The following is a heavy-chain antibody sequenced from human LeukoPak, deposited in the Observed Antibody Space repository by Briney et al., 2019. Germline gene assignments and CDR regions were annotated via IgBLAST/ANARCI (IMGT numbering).Heavy chain of an antibody. CDR3: AKWARYCTNGVCYYFDY. J-gene: IGHJ4*02. CDR2: IRYDGSNK. Sequence: GGSLRLSCAASGFTFSSYGMHWVRQAPGKGLEWVAFIRYDGSNKYYADSVKGRFTISRDNSKNTLYLQMNSLRAEDTAVYYCAKWARYCTNGVCYYFDYWGQGTLVTVSS. V-gene: IGHV3-30*02. D-gene: IGHD2-8*01. CDR1: GFTFSSYG.